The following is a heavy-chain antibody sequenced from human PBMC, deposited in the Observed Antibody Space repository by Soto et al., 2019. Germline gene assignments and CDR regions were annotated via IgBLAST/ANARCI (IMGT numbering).Heavy chain of an antibody. Sequence: QVQLVQSGAEVKKPGASVTVSCEASGYTFIAHFIHWVRQAPGQGLEWMGWIYPDTGGTNYAQKFRDRVTMTMDTSVSTAYMEVNGLKSDDTAVYYCVRAQSRQLLLAWFDAWGQGTLVTVSS. CDR3: VRAQSRQLLLAWFDA. CDR1: GYTFIAHF. CDR2: IYPDTGGT. V-gene: IGHV1-2*02. D-gene: IGHD2-2*01. J-gene: IGHJ5*02.